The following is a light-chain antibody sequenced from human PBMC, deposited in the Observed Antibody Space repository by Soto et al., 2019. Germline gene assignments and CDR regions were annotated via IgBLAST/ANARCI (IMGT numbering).Light chain of an antibody. CDR2: RAS. CDR1: QSLGTS. CDR3: QQRASLQLT. Sequence: ILLTQSPATLSLSPGETAALSCWASQSLGTSLAWYQHRPGQAPRLILYRASNRAAGIPVRFSGSGYGTGFTLTFSNLEPEDFGTYYCQQRASLQLTFGGGTKVEI. V-gene: IGKV3-11*01. J-gene: IGKJ4*01.